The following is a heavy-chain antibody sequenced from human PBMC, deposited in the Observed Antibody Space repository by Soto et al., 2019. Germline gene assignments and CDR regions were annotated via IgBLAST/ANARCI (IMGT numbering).Heavy chain of an antibody. CDR2: ISGSGGGT. CDR3: ARESDH. CDR1: GFTFSSYA. V-gene: IGHV3-23*01. J-gene: IGHJ4*02. Sequence: VGSLRLSCAASGFTFSSYAMSWVRQAPGKGLEWVSTISGSGGGTYYADSMKGRFTISRDNSKNTLYLQMYGLRVEDTAVYYCARESDHWGQGTLVTVSS.